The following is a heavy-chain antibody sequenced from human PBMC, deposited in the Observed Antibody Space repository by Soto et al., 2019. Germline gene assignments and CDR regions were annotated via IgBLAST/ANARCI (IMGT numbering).Heavy chain of an antibody. CDR1: CDSIISYY. CDR3: AREGVAAPYYYYGMDV. CDR2: ISYTGST. Sequence: SETLSLTCTFSCDSIISYYWSWIRQPPGKGLEWIGYISYTGSTHYNPSLKSRVTISADTSKNQFSLKLSSVTTADTALYYCAREGVAAPYYYYGMDVWGQGSTVTVSS. D-gene: IGHD2-15*01. V-gene: IGHV4-59*01. J-gene: IGHJ6*02.